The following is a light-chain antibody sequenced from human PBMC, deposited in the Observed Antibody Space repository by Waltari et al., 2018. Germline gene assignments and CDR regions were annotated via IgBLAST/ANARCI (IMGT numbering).Light chain of an antibody. V-gene: IGKV1-5*03. J-gene: IGKJ1*01. CDR1: QSISSW. CDR2: KAS. CDR3: QQYGSLWT. Sequence: DIQMTQSPSTLSASVGDRVTIPCRASQSISSWLAWYQQKPGKAPRLLIYKASILESGVPSRFSGSGSGTGFTLTISSLQPDDSATYYCQQYGSLWTFGQGTKVEIK.